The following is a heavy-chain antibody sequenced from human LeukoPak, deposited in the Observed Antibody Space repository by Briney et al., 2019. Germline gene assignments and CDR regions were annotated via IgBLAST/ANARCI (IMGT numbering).Heavy chain of an antibody. CDR2: IKTGGSST. V-gene: IGHV3-74*01. Sequence: GGSLRLSCAASGFTFSTYWMHWVRQGPGKGLVWVSRIKTGGSSTNYADSVKGRFTISRDNAKNTLYLQMNSLRVEDTAVYYCARASPERYGDFDIWGQGTMVTVSS. CDR3: ARASPERYGDFDI. J-gene: IGHJ3*02. D-gene: IGHD4/OR15-4a*01. CDR1: GFTFSTYW.